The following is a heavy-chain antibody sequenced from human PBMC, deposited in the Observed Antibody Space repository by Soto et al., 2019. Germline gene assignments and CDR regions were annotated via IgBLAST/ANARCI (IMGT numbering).Heavy chain of an antibody. V-gene: IGHV1-8*01. D-gene: IGHD6-13*01. CDR3: ARERSAAGTGWFDP. CDR2: MNPNSGNT. J-gene: IGHJ5*02. CDR1: GDTFTSYD. Sequence: VQLVQSGAEVKKPGASEKVSCKASGDTFTSYDINWVRQATGQGLEWMGWMNPNSGNTGYAQKFQGRVTMTRNTSISTAYMDLSSLRSEDTAVYYCARERSAAGTGWFDPWVQGTLVTVSS.